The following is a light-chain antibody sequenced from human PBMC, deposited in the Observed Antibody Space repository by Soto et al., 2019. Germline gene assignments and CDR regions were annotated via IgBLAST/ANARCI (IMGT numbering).Light chain of an antibody. CDR1: SSDVGFYNR. V-gene: IGLV2-18*02. CDR3: SSYTTSSTGV. Sequence: QSALTQPPSVSGSRGQSVTISCTGTSSDVGFYNRVSWYQQPPGTAPKLMIYEVSNRPSGVPDRFSGSKSGNTASLTISGLQPEDEADYYCSSYTTSSTGVFGGGTQLTVL. CDR2: EVS. J-gene: IGLJ3*02.